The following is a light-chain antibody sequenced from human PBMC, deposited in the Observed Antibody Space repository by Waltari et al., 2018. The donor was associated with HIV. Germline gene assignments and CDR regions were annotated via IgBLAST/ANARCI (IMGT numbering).Light chain of an antibody. J-gene: IGLJ2*01. CDR1: SSNIGAGYG. CDR3: QSYDSSLSVVV. CDR2: GNT. V-gene: IGLV1-40*01. Sequence: QSVLTQPPSVSGAPGQRVTLSCTGSSSNIGAGYGVHWYQQLPGTAPKLLIYGNTNRPSGIPDRFSGSKSDTSASLAITGLQAEDEADYYCQSYDSSLSVVVFGGGTKLTVL.